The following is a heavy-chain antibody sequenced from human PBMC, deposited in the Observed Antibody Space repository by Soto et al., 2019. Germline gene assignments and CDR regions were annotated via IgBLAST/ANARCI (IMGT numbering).Heavy chain of an antibody. V-gene: IGHV2-5*02. CDR2: IYWDDDK. Sequence: QITLKESGPTLVKPTQTLTLTCTFSGFSLSTTGVGVGWIRQPPGKALEWLALIYWDDDKRYNPSLNSRLTITTDTSKSQVVLSMTNMDPVDTATYYCVQSRCGGDCLQSYSSHSYYGLDVWGQGTTVTVSS. CDR1: GFSLSTTGVG. J-gene: IGHJ6*02. CDR3: VQSRCGGDCLQSYSSHSYYGLDV. D-gene: IGHD2-21*02.